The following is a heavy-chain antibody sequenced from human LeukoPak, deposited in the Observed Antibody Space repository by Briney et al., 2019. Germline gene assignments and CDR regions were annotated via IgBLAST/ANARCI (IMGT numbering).Heavy chain of an antibody. D-gene: IGHD5-18*01. Sequence: GGSLRLSCAASEFTFVRYAMNWVRQAPGKGLEGVSVFYSGGSTYYADSVKGRFTISRDNSKNTLYLQMNSLRAEDTAVYYCPRGGQYSPLDYWGQGTLVTVSS. CDR1: EFTFVRYA. CDR2: FYSGGST. J-gene: IGHJ4*02. CDR3: PRGGQYSPLDY. V-gene: IGHV3-66*01.